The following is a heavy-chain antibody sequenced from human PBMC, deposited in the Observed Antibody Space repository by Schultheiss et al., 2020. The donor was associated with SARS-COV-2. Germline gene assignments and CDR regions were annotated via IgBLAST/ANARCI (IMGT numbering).Heavy chain of an antibody. CDR3: AKDTGSGYSGYDFAY. J-gene: IGHJ4*02. Sequence: GGSLRLSCAASGFTFSSYSMNWVRQAPGKGLEWVANIKQDGSEKYYVDSVKGRFTISRDNAKNSLYLQMNSLRAEDTALYYCAKDTGSGYSGYDFAYWGQGTLVTVSS. D-gene: IGHD5-12*01. CDR1: GFTFSSYS. V-gene: IGHV3-7*03. CDR2: IKQDGSEK.